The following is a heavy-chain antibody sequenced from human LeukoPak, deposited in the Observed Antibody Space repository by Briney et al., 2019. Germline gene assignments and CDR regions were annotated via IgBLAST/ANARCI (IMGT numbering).Heavy chain of an antibody. CDR1: GFTFSSYG. CDR3: AKGEEWLFALDY. D-gene: IGHD3-3*01. V-gene: IGHV3-30*02. Sequence: GALRLSCAASGFTFSSYGMHWVRQAPGKGLEWVAFIRYDGSNKYYADSVKGRFTISRDNSKNTLYLQMNSLRAEDTAVYYCAKGEEWLFALDYWGQGTLVTVSS. CDR2: IRYDGSNK. J-gene: IGHJ4*02.